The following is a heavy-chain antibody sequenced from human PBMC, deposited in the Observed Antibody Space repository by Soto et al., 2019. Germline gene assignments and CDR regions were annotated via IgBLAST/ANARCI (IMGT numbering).Heavy chain of an antibody. CDR1: GFTFSSYE. CDR3: ARDLLHYDFWSGYSAYFYYGMDV. J-gene: IGHJ6*02. D-gene: IGHD3-3*01. V-gene: IGHV3-48*03. CDR2: ISDSGGAV. Sequence: GGSLRLSCAASGFTFSSYEMNWVRQAPGQGLEWVSYISDSGGAVYYADSVKGRFTVSRDNAQNSVYLQMNSLRTEDTAVYYCARDLLHYDFWSGYSAYFYYGMDVWGPGTTVTVSS.